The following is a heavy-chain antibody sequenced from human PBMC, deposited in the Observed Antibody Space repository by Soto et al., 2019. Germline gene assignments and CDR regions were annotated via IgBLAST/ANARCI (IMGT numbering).Heavy chain of an antibody. V-gene: IGHV1-69*01. CDR3: SREYHNSSGYYFDY. D-gene: IGHD3-22*01. CDR2: IIPIFGTA. J-gene: IGHJ4*02. Sequence: QVQLVQSGAEVKKPGSSVKVSCKASGGTFSSYAISWVRQAPGQGLEWMGGIIPIFGTANYAQKFQGRVKITEDESTRTAWMELSSLRSEDTAVYYCSREYHNSSGYYFDYWGQGPLVTVSS. CDR1: GGTFSSYA.